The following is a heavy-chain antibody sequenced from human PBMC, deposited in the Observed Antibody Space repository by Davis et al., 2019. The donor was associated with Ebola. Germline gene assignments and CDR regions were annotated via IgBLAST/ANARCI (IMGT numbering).Heavy chain of an antibody. Sequence: HTGGSLRLSCTASEFSLSSYIMNWVRHAPGKGLVWVSRISPDGGRAGYADSVRGRFTISRDNAKNTLYLQMNSLNAEDTAVYYCARDFDRVREWGQGTLVTVSS. J-gene: IGHJ4*02. V-gene: IGHV3-74*01. CDR3: ARDFDRVRE. CDR1: EFSLSSYI. D-gene: IGHD3-22*01. CDR2: ISPDGGRA.